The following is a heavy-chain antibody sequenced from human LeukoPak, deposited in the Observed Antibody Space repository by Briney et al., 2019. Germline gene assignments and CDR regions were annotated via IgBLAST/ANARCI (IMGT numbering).Heavy chain of an antibody. Sequence: GGSLRLSCAASGFTVSSNYMSWVRQAPGKGLEWVSVIYSGGSTYYADSVKGRFTISRDNSKNTLYLQMNSLRAEDTAGYYCASGCSGGSCYYYYYMDVWGKGTTVTISS. J-gene: IGHJ6*03. CDR3: ASGCSGGSCYYYYYMDV. D-gene: IGHD2-15*01. V-gene: IGHV3-66*01. CDR1: GFTVSSNY. CDR2: IYSGGST.